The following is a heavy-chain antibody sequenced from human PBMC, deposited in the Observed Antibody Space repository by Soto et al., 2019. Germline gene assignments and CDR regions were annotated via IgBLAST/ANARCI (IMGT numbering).Heavy chain of an antibody. D-gene: IGHD2-2*02. J-gene: IGHJ5*02. CDR2: MNPNTGHT. CDR3: ASYMSNT. CDR1: GYTFTSHD. Sequence: QVQLVQSGAEVKKPGASVKVSCKASGYTFTSHDINWMRQTTGQGLEWMGWMNPNTGHTNYAQKFQGRVTMTRDTSISTDYMELSNLRSEDTAISYCASYMSNTWGQGTLVTVSS. V-gene: IGHV1-8*01.